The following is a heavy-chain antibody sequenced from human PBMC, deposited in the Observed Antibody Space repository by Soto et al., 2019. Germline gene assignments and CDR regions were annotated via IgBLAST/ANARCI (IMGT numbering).Heavy chain of an antibody. CDR3: ARRGSGSYYDY. Sequence: EVQLLESGGGLVQPGGSLRLSCAASGFTFSSYAMRWVRQAPGKGLEWVSAISGSGDSTYYADSVKGRFTISRDNSKNTVYLQMNSLRGEDTAVYYCARRGSGSYYDYWGQGTLVTASS. J-gene: IGHJ4*02. CDR2: ISGSGDST. CDR1: GFTFSSYA. V-gene: IGHV3-23*01. D-gene: IGHD1-26*01.